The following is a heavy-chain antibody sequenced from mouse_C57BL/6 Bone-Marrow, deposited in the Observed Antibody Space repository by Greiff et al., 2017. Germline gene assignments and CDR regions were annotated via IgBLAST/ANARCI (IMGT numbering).Heavy chain of an antibody. V-gene: IGHV1-74*01. D-gene: IGHD3-3*01. CDR2: IHPSDSDT. CDR1: GYTFTSYW. J-gene: IGHJ4*01. CDR3: AILGVYYYAMDY. Sequence: QVQLQQPGAELVKPGASVKVSCKASGYTFTSYWMHWVKQRPGQGLEWIGRIHPSDSDTNYNQKFKGKATLTVDKSSSTAYMPLSSLTSEDSAVYYCAILGVYYYAMDYWGQGTSVTVSS.